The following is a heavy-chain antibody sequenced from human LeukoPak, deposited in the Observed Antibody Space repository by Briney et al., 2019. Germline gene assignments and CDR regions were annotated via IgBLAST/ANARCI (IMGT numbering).Heavy chain of an antibody. J-gene: IGHJ4*02. CDR1: GFTFSSYV. D-gene: IGHD5-24*01. Sequence: PGRSLRLSCAASGFTFSSYVMHWVRQAPGKGLEWVGFIRYDGSNKYYADSVKGRFTISRDNSKNTLYLQMNSLRAEDTAVYYCAKDGNDRYNYPYYCDYWGQGTLVTVSS. V-gene: IGHV3-30*02. CDR3: AKDGNDRYNYPYYCDY. CDR2: IRYDGSNK.